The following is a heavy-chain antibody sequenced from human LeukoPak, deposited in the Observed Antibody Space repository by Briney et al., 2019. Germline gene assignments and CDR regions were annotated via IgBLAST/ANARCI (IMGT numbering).Heavy chain of an antibody. CDR1: GGSISNGGYY. J-gene: IGHJ4*02. CDR3: ARVRLAPKFFDY. Sequence: SQTLSLTCTVSGGSISNGGYYWSWIRQHPGTGLEWIGYIYYSGSTYYNPSLKSRITISVDTSQNQFSLKLSSVTAADTAVYYCARVRLAPKFFDYWGQGTLVTVSS. D-gene: IGHD3-16*01. CDR2: IYYSGST. V-gene: IGHV4-31*03.